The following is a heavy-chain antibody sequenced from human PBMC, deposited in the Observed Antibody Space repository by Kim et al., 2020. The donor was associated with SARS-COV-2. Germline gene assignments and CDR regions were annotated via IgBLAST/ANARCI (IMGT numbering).Heavy chain of an antibody. CDR1: GFTFSTYG. D-gene: IGHD3-10*01. V-gene: IGHV3-33*01. Sequence: GGSLRLSCAASGFTFSTYGIHWVRQAPGKGLEWVALIWHDGSKSDYVNSAKGRFTISRDNPKNIAHLEMNSLRVEDTAVYYCASDIWFSERERTLDVWGQGTTVIIS. CDR2: IWHDGSKS. J-gene: IGHJ6*02. CDR3: ASDIWFSERERTLDV.